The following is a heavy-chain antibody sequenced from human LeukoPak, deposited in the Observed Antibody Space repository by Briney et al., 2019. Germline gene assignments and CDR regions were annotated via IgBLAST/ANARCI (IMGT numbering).Heavy chain of an antibody. V-gene: IGHV3-7*01. CDR2: IKQDGSEK. J-gene: IGHJ4*02. CDR1: GFTFSSYW. D-gene: IGHD6-19*01. CDR3: ARERQSTVDGRNVIVY. Sequence: QPGGSLRLSCAASGFTFSSYWMSWVRQAPGKGLEWVANIKQDGSEKYYVDSVKGRFTISRDNAKNSLYLQMNSLRAEDTAVYYCARERQSTVDGRNVIVYWGQGTLVTVSS.